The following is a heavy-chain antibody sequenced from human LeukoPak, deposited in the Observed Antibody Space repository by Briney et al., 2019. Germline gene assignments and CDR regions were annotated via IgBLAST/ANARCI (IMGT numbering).Heavy chain of an antibody. CDR2: IKHDGSEE. V-gene: IGHV3-7*01. CDR3: GYTNNFYH. J-gene: IGHJ4*02. D-gene: IGHD3-16*02. Sequence: GESLRLSCVASGLSISGQWMNWVRQAPGQRLEWVANIKHDGSEEHYVDSVKGRFTISRDDGRNSVSLQMNSVRAEDTAVYYCGYTNNFYHWGQGTLVVVSS. CDR1: GLSISGQW.